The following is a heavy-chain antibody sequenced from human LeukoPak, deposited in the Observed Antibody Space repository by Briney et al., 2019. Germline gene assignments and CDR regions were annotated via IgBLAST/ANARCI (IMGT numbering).Heavy chain of an antibody. Sequence: GGSLRLSCAASGFTVSSNYMSWVRQAPGKGLEWVSAVIDSGDSTSYADSVKGRFTISRDNSNNTLYLQMSSLRAEDTAVYYCVKDHTELRGLFDYWGQGTLVTVSS. J-gene: IGHJ4*02. CDR2: VIDSGDST. CDR1: GFTVSSNY. D-gene: IGHD1-14*01. CDR3: VKDHTELRGLFDY. V-gene: IGHV3-23*01.